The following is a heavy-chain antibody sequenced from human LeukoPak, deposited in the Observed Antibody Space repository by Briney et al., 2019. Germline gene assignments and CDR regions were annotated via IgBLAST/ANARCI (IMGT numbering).Heavy chain of an antibody. D-gene: IGHD5-18*01. CDR3: ARERINSYGSPFGY. Sequence: GGSRRLSCAASGFTVSTNYMSWVRQAPGKGLEWVSVIYSGGSTYYADSVKGRFTISRDNSKNTLYLQMNSLRAEDTAVYYCARERINSYGSPFGYWGQGTLVTVSS. CDR2: IYSGGST. CDR1: GFTVSTNY. V-gene: IGHV3-53*01. J-gene: IGHJ4*02.